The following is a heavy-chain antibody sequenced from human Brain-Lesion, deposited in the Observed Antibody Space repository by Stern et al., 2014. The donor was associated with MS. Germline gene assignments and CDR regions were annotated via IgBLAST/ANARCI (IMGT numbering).Heavy chain of an antibody. CDR1: GYTFTGYY. CDR2: INPKSGGT. V-gene: IGHV1-2*04. D-gene: IGHD3-22*01. J-gene: IGHJ4*02. CDR3: ATYYYDSTGYNDF. Sequence: QVQLVQSGAEVKKPGASVKVSCKASGYTFTGYYMHWVRQAPGQGLEWMGWINPKSGGTNYAQKFQGWVTMTSDTSINTAYMELSRLRSDDTAVYYCATYYYDSTGYNDFWGQGTLVTVSS.